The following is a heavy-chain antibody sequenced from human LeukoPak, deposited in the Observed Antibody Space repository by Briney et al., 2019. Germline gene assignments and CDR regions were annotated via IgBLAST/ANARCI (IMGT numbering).Heavy chain of an antibody. Sequence: PGGSLRLSCAASGFTFSSYSMNWVRQAPGKGLEWGSSISSSSSYIYYADSVKGRFTISRDNAKNSLYLQMNSLRAEDTAVYYCARDHPSPYYDFWSGYYRDYGMDVWGQGTTVTVSS. D-gene: IGHD3-3*01. V-gene: IGHV3-21*01. CDR2: ISSSSSYI. CDR3: ARDHPSPYYDFWSGYYRDYGMDV. CDR1: GFTFSSYS. J-gene: IGHJ6*02.